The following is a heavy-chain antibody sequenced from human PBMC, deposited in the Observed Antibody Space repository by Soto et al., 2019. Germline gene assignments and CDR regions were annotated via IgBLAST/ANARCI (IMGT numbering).Heavy chain of an antibody. CDR1: GGTFSDLA. V-gene: IGHV1-69*01. Sequence: QVHLVQSGAEVKKPGSSVKVSCKTSGGTFSDLAFSWVRQAPRQGLEWVGGSIPLFGTPNYGREFQGRVSFSADESSNTVYMELRSLRSEDTAVYYCASERVAEMATGGYFDNWGQGTLVTVSS. J-gene: IGHJ4*02. D-gene: IGHD5-12*01. CDR2: SIPLFGTP. CDR3: ASERVAEMATGGYFDN.